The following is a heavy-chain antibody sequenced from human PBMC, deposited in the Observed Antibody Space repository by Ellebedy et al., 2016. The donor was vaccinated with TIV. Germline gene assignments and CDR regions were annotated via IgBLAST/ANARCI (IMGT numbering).Heavy chain of an antibody. CDR2: IYSGGST. CDR3: ARESMVRGVIYLPRYFDL. J-gene: IGHJ2*01. D-gene: IGHD3-10*01. Sequence: GESLKISCAASGFTVSSNYMSWVRQAPGKGLEWVSVIYSGGSTYYADSVKGRFTISRHNSKNPLYLQMNSLRAEDTAVYYCARESMVRGVIYLPRYFDLWGRGTLVTVSS. CDR1: GFTVSSNY. V-gene: IGHV3-53*04.